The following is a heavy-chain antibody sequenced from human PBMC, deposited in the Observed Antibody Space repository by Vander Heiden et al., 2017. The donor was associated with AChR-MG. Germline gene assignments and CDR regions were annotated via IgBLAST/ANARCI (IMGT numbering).Heavy chain of an antibody. J-gene: IGHJ4*02. CDR2: IDPGDSRT. CDR1: GYSFTSFW. D-gene: IGHD3-10*01. Sequence: EVQLVQSGAELKKPGESLTISCKASGYSFTSFWISWVRHLPGRSLEWMGRIDPGDSRTNYSPSFEGHVTMTVDKDTMTAYLKWSSLKASDTGMYYCARFSGSYLSMALWGQGTQVTVSS. CDR3: ARFSGSYLSMAL. V-gene: IGHV5-10-1*03.